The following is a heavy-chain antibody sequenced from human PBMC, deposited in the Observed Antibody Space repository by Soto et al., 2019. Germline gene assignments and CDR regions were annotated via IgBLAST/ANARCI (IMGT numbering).Heavy chain of an antibody. D-gene: IGHD3-9*01. CDR2: ISPKSGGT. CDR1: GYTFTGYY. J-gene: IGHJ4*02. Sequence: GASVKVSCKAAGYTFTGYYMHWVRQAPGQGFEWMGRISPKSGGTNYAQKFEGRVTMTWDTSLKTAYMELSSLISEDTAVYYCARPPGYISDWYYFDLWGQGTLVTVSS. CDR3: ARPPGYISDWYYFDL. V-gene: IGHV1-2*02.